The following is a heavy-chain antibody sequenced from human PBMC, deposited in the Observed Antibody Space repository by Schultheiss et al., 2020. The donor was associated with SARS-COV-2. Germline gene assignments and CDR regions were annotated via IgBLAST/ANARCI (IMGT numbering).Heavy chain of an antibody. V-gene: IGHV3-23*01. CDR3: AKKYCGGDCYNPLDDAFDV. D-gene: IGHD2-21*01. CDR2: ISRSGGNT. Sequence: GGSLRLSCRASGFTFNTHAMSWVRQAPEKGLAWVSTISRSGGNTYYADSVKGRFTISRDNSKNALYLQMNSLRTEDTAVYYCAKKYCGGDCYNPLDDAFDVWGQATMVTVSS. J-gene: IGHJ3*01. CDR1: GFTFNTHA.